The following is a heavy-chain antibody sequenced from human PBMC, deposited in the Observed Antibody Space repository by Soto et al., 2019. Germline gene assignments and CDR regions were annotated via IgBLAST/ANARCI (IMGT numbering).Heavy chain of an antibody. D-gene: IGHD6-19*01. CDR3: ARVGGSGWSPYYYYYMDV. J-gene: IGHJ6*03. CDR2: IYYSGST. V-gene: IGHV4-59*01. Sequence: SETLSLTCTVSGGSISSYYWSWIRQPPGKGLEWIGYIYYSGSTNYNPSLKSRVTISVDTSKNQFSLKLSSVTAADTAVYYCARVGGSGWSPYYYYYMDVWGKGTTVTVSS. CDR1: GGSISSYY.